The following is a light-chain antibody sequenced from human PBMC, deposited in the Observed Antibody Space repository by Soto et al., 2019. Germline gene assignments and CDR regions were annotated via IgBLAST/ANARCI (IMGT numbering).Light chain of an antibody. CDR2: GTS. CDR3: QQYGSSPWT. Sequence: ETVLTQSPGSLSLSLGDRATLSCRASQSVSTSYLSWYQQKPGQAPRLLIYGTSSRATGIPDRFSGSGSGTDFTLTINRLEPEDFVIYYCQQYGSSPWTFGRGTKVEIK. CDR1: QSVSTSY. J-gene: IGKJ1*01. V-gene: IGKV3-20*01.